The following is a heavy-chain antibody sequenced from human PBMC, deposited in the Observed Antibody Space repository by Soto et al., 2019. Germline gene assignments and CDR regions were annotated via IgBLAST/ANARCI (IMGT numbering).Heavy chain of an antibody. CDR1: GYTFTGYY. CDR2: INPNSGGT. D-gene: IGHD2-15*01. CDR3: ARARMAGCSGGSCYDRQLSVSLDYKYYFDY. V-gene: IGHV1-2*04. Sequence: GASVKVSCKASGYTFTGYYMHWVRQAPGQGLEWMGWINPNSGGTNYAQKFQGWVTMTRDTSISTAYMELSRLRSDDTAVYYCARARMAGCSGGSCYDRQLSVSLDYKYYFDYWGQGTLVTVSS. J-gene: IGHJ4*02.